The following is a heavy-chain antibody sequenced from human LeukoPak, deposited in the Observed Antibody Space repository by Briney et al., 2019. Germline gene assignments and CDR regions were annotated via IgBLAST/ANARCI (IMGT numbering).Heavy chain of an antibody. Sequence: SETLSLTCTVSGGSISSDYWSWIRQSPGKGLEWIGHIYYSGSTNYNPSLKSRVTISVDTSKNQFSLKLNSVTAADTAVYYCARQTGYFRYWGQGTLVAVSS. V-gene: IGHV4-59*08. CDR3: ARQTGYFRY. J-gene: IGHJ1*01. CDR2: IYYSGST. CDR1: GGSISSDY. D-gene: IGHD3-10*01.